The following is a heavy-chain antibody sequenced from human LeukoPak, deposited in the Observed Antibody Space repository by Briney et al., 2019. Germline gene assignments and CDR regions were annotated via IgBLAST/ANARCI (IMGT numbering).Heavy chain of an antibody. J-gene: IGHJ4*02. CDR3: ARLGARQMLEY. Sequence: GGSLRLSCAASEFTFSSYWMSWVRQAPGEGREWVANIKQDGGQIYYLESVKGRFTVSRDNAKNSLYLQMNSLRAEDTAVYYCARLGARQMLEYWGQGTLVTVSS. D-gene: IGHD4-17*01. CDR1: EFTFSSYW. V-gene: IGHV3-7*01. CDR2: IKQDGGQI.